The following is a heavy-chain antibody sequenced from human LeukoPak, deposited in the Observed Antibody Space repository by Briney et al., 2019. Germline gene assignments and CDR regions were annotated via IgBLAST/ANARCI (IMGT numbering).Heavy chain of an antibody. CDR3: ARDATYSEGATYYDRLDY. V-gene: IGHV3-7*04. CDR2: INRDGTTK. CDR1: GFTFSSYW. J-gene: IGHJ4*02. D-gene: IGHD3-22*01. Sequence: PGGSLRLSCAASGFTFSSYWMTWVRQAPGKGLEWVANINRDGTTKNYVDSVQGRFTISRDNAQSSLYLQMSSLRAEDTAVYFCARDATYSEGATYYDRLDYWGQGAQATVSS.